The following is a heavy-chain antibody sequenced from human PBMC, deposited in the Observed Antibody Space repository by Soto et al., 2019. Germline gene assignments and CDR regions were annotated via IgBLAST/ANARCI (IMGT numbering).Heavy chain of an antibody. J-gene: IGHJ4*02. D-gene: IGHD3-22*01. CDR3: GRGGNQADSSGYRYGPIDY. V-gene: IGHV1-69*06. CDR1: RAPSNTYS. CDR2: IRPIFGTA. Sequence: PVKVPGNASRAPSNTYSISCVRHAPGPGLEWMGGIRPIFGTANYAQKFQGRVTITADKSTRTAYMQLSSLRSEDTAVYFCGRGGNQADSSGYRYGPIDYWGQGTLVTVSS.